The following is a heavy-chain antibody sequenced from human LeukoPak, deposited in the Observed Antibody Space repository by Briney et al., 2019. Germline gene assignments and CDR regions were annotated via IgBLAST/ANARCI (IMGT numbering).Heavy chain of an antibody. V-gene: IGHV1-69*13. J-gene: IGHJ4*02. CDR1: GGIFIRYA. CDR2: IIPIFGTA. Sequence: GASVKVSCKASGGIFIRYAISWVRQAPGQGLEWMGGIIPIFGTANYAQKFQGRVTITADESTSTAYMELSSLRSEDTAVYYCARGWDHDSDGRPTAYVYWGQGTLVTVSS. D-gene: IGHD3-22*01. CDR3: ARGWDHDSDGRPTAYVY.